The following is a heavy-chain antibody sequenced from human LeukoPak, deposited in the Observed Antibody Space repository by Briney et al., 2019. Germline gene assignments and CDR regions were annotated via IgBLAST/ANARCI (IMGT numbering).Heavy chain of an antibody. V-gene: IGHV5-51*01. CDR3: GISSGYDGVLNFHY. D-gene: IGHD5-12*01. Sequence: RGAALVISCQGSGSLFTSYWIGWGRELHGKGLEWMGIIYPGESDNRYSPSLEGQVTISANKNNRTACQEGSSMKGADAASYSCGISSGYDGVLNFHYWGQGTLVTVSS. CDR2: IYPGESDN. CDR1: GSLFTSYW. J-gene: IGHJ4*02.